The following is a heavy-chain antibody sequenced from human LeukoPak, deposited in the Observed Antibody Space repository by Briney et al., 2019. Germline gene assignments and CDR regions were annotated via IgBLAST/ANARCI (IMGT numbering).Heavy chain of an antibody. CDR3: ARLGNWFDP. CDR2: IYYSGST. J-gene: IGHJ5*02. V-gene: IGHV4-59*01. CDR1: GGSISSYY. Sequence: SETLSLTCTVSGGSISSYYWSWIRQPPGKGLEYIYYSGSTNYNPSLKSRVTISVDTSKNQFSLKLSSVTAADTAVYYCARLGNWFDPWGQGTLVTVSS.